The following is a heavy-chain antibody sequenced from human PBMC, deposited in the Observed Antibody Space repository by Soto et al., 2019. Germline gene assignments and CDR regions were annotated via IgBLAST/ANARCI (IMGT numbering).Heavy chain of an antibody. D-gene: IGHD1-26*01. CDR1: GGSISSSNW. J-gene: IGHJ4*02. V-gene: IGHV4-4*02. Sequence: SETLSLTCAVSGGSISSSNWWNWVRQPPGKGLEWIGEIYHSGSTNYNPSLKSRVTISVDKSKNQFSLELSSVTAADTAVYYCARAPHNPSGSSYEFDYWGQGTLVTVS. CDR2: IYHSGST. CDR3: ARAPHNPSGSSYEFDY.